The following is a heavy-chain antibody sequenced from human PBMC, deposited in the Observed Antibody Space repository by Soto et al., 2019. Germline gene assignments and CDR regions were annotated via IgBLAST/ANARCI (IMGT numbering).Heavy chain of an antibody. CDR1: GYTFTTLA. Sequence: ASVKVSCKASGYTFTTLAMHWVRHAPGXRLEWMGYINAGNGYTKYSQNFQGRVTITRDTLASTAYMELSSLRSEDTAVYYCARALYNWNDDSYYSYDMYILCQGTAVTVSS. CDR2: INAGNGYT. V-gene: IGHV1-3*01. D-gene: IGHD1-1*01. J-gene: IGHJ6*02. CDR3: ARALYNWNDDSYYSYDMYI.